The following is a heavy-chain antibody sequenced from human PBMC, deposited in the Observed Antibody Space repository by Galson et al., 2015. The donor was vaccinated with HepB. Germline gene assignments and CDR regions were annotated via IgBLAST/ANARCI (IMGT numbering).Heavy chain of an antibody. CDR2: ISGSGGST. CDR1: GVTFSSYA. V-gene: IGHV3-23*01. CDR3: AKDALVHYGDYVNHYNWFDP. J-gene: IGHJ5*02. Sequence: SLRLSCAASGVTFSSYAMSWVRQAPGKGLEWVSAISGSGGSTYYADSVKGRFTISRDNSKNTLYLQMNSLRAEDTAVYYCAKDALVHYGDYVNHYNWFDPWGQGTLVTVSS. D-gene: IGHD4-17*01.